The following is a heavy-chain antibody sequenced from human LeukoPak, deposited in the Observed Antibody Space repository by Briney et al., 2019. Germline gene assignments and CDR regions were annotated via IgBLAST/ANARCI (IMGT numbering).Heavy chain of an antibody. D-gene: IGHD5-18*01. Sequence: SVKVSCKASGGTFRSYAISWVRQAPGQGLEWMGGIIPIFGTANYAQKFQGRVTITADESTSTAYMELSSLRSEDTAVYYCARDQGYRYGYGDFDPWGQGALVTVSS. CDR3: ARDQGYRYGYGDFDP. CDR2: IIPIFGTA. V-gene: IGHV1-69*01. CDR1: GGTFRSYA. J-gene: IGHJ5*02.